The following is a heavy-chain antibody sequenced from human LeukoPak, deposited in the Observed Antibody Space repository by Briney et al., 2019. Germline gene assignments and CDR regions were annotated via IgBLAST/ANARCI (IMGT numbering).Heavy chain of an antibody. D-gene: IGHD5-12*01. Sequence: SETLSLTCIVSGCSFSSCSYYWSWIRQPPGKGLDWIVYSYNSVRTNYNPSLKSRLTIPVHTSKKQLSLKLSSVTAGGTAVYFCVRDLVATIDHYYYGMDVWGQGTTVTVSS. CDR2: SYNSVRT. J-gene: IGHJ6*02. V-gene: IGHV4-61*01. CDR1: GCSFSSCSYY. CDR3: VRDLVATIDHYYYGMDV.